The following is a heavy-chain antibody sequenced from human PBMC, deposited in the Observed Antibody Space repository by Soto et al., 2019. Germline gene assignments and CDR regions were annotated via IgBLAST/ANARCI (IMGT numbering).Heavy chain of an antibody. V-gene: IGHV3-73*02. CDR2: IRTKSNSYAT. Sequence: EVQLVESGVDLVQPGGSLKLSCAASGFTFSDSAVHWVRQASGKGLEWVGRIRTKSNSYATTCTASLKGRFTISRDDSKNTAYLQMNSLETDDTAVYYCTRATDTGGLNWFDPWGPGTLVTVSS. D-gene: IGHD4-17*01. J-gene: IGHJ5*02. CDR1: GFTFSDSA. CDR3: TRATDTGGLNWFDP.